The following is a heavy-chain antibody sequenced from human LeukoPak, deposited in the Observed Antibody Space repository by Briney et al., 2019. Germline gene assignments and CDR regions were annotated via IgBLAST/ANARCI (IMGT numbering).Heavy chain of an antibody. Sequence: SETLSLTCTVSVGSISGYYWSWLRQPPGKGLEWIGYIYNSGSTNYNPSLKSRVTISVDTSKNQFSLKLTSVTAADTAVYYCARSGTGYSGYDLADYWGQGTLVSVSS. CDR3: ARSGTGYSGYDLADY. D-gene: IGHD5-12*01. J-gene: IGHJ4*02. CDR2: IYNSGST. V-gene: IGHV4-59*08. CDR1: VGSISGYY.